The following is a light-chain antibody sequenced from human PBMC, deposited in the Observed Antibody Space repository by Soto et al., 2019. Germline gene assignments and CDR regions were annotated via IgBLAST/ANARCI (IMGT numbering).Light chain of an antibody. J-gene: IGKJ4*01. CDR3: QQYGISFALT. V-gene: IGKV3-20*01. Sequence: EIVLTQSPGTLSLSPGERATLSCRASQSVSSSYLAWYQQKHGQAPRHLIYGASSRATGITDRFSGSGSGKDFTLTISRLELQDFAVYYCQQYGISFALTFGGGTKVEIK. CDR1: QSVSSSY. CDR2: GAS.